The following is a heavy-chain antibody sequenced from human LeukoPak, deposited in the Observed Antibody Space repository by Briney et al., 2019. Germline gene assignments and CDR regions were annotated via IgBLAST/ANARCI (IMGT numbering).Heavy chain of an antibody. J-gene: IGHJ4*02. CDR1: GGSFSGYY. Sequence: SETLSLTCAVYGGSFSGYYWSWIRQPPGKGLEWIGEINHSGSTNYNPSLKSRVTISVDTSKDQFSLKLSSVTAADTAVYYCARGHEGGARSYYFDYWGQGTLVTVSS. V-gene: IGHV4-34*01. D-gene: IGHD3-16*01. CDR2: INHSGST. CDR3: ARGHEGGARSYYFDY.